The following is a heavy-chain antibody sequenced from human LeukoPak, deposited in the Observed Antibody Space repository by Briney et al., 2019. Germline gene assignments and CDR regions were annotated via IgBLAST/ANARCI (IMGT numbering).Heavy chain of an antibody. CDR2: ISYDGSNK. J-gene: IGHJ6*02. Sequence: GRSLRLSCAASGFTFSSYAMHWVRQAPGKGLEWVAVISYDGSNKYYADSVKGRFTISRDNSKNTLYLQMNSLGAEDTAVYYCARDRAAPDFWSGYYRPHYYGMDVWGQGTTVTVSS. CDR3: ARDRAAPDFWSGYYRPHYYGMDV. CDR1: GFTFSSYA. V-gene: IGHV3-30-3*01. D-gene: IGHD3-3*01.